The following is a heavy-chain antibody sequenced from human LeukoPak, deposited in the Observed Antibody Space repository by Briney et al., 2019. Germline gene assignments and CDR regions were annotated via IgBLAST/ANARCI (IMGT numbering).Heavy chain of an antibody. V-gene: IGHV4-30-4*01. CDR1: GGSISSGDHY. J-gene: IGHJ4*02. CDR3: ARGFGYDFADY. D-gene: IGHD2-2*01. Sequence: SETLSLTCSVSGGSISSGDHYWTWIRQPPGGGLEWMGFITLYSDTTSYNPSLKSRLMISIDTSKNQFSLTLTSVTAADTAVYFCARGFGYDFADYWGQGILVIV. CDR2: ITLYSDTT.